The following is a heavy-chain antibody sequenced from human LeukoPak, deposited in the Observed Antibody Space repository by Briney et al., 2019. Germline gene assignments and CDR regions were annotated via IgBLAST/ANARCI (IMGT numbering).Heavy chain of an antibody. D-gene: IGHD3-3*01. J-gene: IGHJ2*01. V-gene: IGHV4-4*02. CDR2: INHSGST. Sequence: SETLSPTCAVSGGSISSSNWWSWIRQPPGKGLEWIGEINHSGSTNYNPSLKSRVTISVDTSKNQFSLKLSSVTAADTAVYYCARSTTDFWSGYSTWYFDLWGRGTLVTVSS. CDR3: ARSTTDFWSGYSTWYFDL. CDR1: GGSISSSNW.